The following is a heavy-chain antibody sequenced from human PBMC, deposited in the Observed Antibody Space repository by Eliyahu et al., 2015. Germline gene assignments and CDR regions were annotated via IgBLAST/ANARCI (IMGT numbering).Heavy chain of an antibody. J-gene: IGHJ6*02. V-gene: IGHV4-34*01. CDR3: ARSIHNQLCSSTSCPYYYYGMDV. Sequence: QVQLQQWGAGLLKPSETLSLICAVYGGSFSGYYWSWIRQPPGKGLEWIGEINHSGSTNYNPSLKSRVTISVDTSKNQFSLKLSSVTAADTAVYYCARSIHNQLCSSTSCPYYYYGMDVWGQGTTVTVSS. CDR2: INHSGST. D-gene: IGHD2-2*01. CDR1: GGSFSGYY.